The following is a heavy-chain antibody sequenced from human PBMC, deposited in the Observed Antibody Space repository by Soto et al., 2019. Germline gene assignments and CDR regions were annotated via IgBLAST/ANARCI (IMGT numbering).Heavy chain of an antibody. V-gene: IGHV1-58*01. CDR1: GFTFTSSA. CDR3: AAASYGGMNYYYYGMDV. Sequence: SVKVSCKAFGFTFTSSAVQWVRQARGQRLEWIGWIVVGSGNTNYAQKFQERVTITRDMSTSTAYMELSSLRSEDTAVYYCAAASYGGMNYYYYGMDVWGQGTTDTVSS. J-gene: IGHJ6*02. CDR2: IVVGSGNT. D-gene: IGHD4-17*01.